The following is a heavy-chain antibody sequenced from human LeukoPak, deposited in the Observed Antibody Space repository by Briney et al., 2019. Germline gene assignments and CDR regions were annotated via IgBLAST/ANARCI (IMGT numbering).Heavy chain of an antibody. D-gene: IGHD6-13*01. J-gene: IGHJ4*02. V-gene: IGHV4-34*01. Sequence: SETLSLTCAVCGGSFSGYYWSWIRQPPGKGLEWIGEINHSGSTNYNPSLKSRVTISVDTSKNQFSLKLSSVTAADTAVYYCAIIAAAGTIFDYWGQGTLVTVSS. CDR1: GGSFSGYY. CDR2: INHSGST. CDR3: AIIAAAGTIFDY.